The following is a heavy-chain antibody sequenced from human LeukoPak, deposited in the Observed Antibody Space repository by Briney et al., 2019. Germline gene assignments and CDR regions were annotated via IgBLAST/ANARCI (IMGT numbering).Heavy chain of an antibody. CDR3: ARISLTMRDAFDI. J-gene: IGHJ3*02. CDR1: GGSISSGGYY. CDR2: IYYSGST. V-gene: IGHV4-31*03. Sequence: PSETLSLTCTVSGGSISSGGYYWSWIRQHPGKGLEWIGYIYYSGSTHYNPSLKSRVTISVDTSKNQFSLKLSSVTTADTAVYYCARISLTMRDAFDIWGQGTTVTVST. D-gene: IGHD4/OR15-4a*01.